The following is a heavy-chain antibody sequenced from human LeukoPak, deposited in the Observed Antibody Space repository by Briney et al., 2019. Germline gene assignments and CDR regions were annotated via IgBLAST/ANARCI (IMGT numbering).Heavy chain of an antibody. CDR2: IYYSGST. CDR3: ARDLDAAGFDY. CDR1: GGSISSYY. Sequence: SETLSLTCTVSGGSISSYYWSWIRQPPGKGLEWIGYIYYSGSTNYIPSLKSRVTISVDTSKNQFSLKLSSVTAADTAVYYCARDLDAAGFDYWGQGTLVTVSS. D-gene: IGHD6-13*01. J-gene: IGHJ4*02. V-gene: IGHV4-59*01.